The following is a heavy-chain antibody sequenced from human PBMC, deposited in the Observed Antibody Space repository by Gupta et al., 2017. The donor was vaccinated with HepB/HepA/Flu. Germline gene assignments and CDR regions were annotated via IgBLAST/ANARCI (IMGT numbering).Heavy chain of an antibody. D-gene: IGHD3-3*01. Sequence: EVQLLVSGGGLVQSGGSLSLSCTASGFSFSGYAMSWVRQAPGKGLEGVAGSGSDMRAHDSDSVRGGFTISRDNSKNPLYLQMNGLREEDTAIYYCATDLFFGSAMDVWGQGTTVTVS. CDR3: ATDLFFGSAMDV. CDR2: SGSDMRA. J-gene: IGHJ6*02. CDR1: GFSFSGYA. V-gene: IGHV3-23*01.